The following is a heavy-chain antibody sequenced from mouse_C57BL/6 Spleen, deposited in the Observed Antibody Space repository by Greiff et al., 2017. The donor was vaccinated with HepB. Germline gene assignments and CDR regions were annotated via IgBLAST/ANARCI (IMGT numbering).Heavy chain of an antibody. D-gene: IGHD4-1*01. J-gene: IGHJ2*01. V-gene: IGHV1-61*01. Sequence: QVQLKQPGAELVRPGSSVKLSCKASGYTFTSYWMDWVKQRPGQGLEWIGNIYPSDSETHYNQKFKDKATLTVDKSSSTAYMQLSSLTSEDSAVYYCAREWDVGAYFDYWGQGTTLTVSS. CDR1: GYTFTSYW. CDR3: AREWDVGAYFDY. CDR2: IYPSDSET.